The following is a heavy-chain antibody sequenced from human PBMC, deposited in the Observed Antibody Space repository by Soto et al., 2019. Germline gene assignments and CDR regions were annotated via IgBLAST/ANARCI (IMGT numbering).Heavy chain of an antibody. Sequence: ASVKVSCKASGYTFTSYGISWVRQAPGQGLEWLGGIIPIVHTASYAQTFRGRVTITADESTTTAYMELSSLRSEDTAVYYCAMITMIHSFDPWGQGTLVTVSS. CDR1: GYTFTSYG. CDR2: IIPIVHTA. D-gene: IGHD3-22*01. V-gene: IGHV1-69*13. J-gene: IGHJ5*02. CDR3: AMITMIHSFDP.